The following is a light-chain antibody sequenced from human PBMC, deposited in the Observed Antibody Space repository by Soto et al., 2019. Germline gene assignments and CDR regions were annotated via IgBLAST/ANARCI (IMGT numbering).Light chain of an antibody. J-gene: IGKJ1*01. V-gene: IGKV1-5*03. Sequence: VAMTQSPSALSASVGDRVTMTCRASQSINKWLAWYQQKPGKAPNLLIYEASSLHSGVPSRFSGSGFGTEFTLTINSLPLDDFATYYCQHYDFVVGTFGQGTKVEV. CDR2: EAS. CDR3: QHYDFVVGT. CDR1: QSINKW.